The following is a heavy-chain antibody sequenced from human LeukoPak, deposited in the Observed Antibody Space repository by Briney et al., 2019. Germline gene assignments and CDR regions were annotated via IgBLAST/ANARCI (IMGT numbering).Heavy chain of an antibody. CDR3: VRRGDASSGWGDHDF. CDR1: GFTFNSNA. J-gene: IGHJ4*02. D-gene: IGHD6-19*01. V-gene: IGHV3-23*01. CDR2: IGGSGDKT. Sequence: GGSLRLSCAASGFTFNSNAIGWVRQAPGEGLEWVSTIGGSGDKTFYADSVKGRFTISRDNSKNMVHLQMNSLTGEDTALYYCVRRGDASSGWGDHDFWGQGALVTVSS.